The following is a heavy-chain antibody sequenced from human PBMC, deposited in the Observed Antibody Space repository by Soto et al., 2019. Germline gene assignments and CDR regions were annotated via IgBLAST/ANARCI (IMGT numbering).Heavy chain of an antibody. CDR1: GFTLSDHS. CDR3: VRATYFSDSSGYTRCLDY. Sequence: GGSLRLSCAGSGFTLSDHSIDWVRQAPGKGLEWVGRSRDKPQGYSTAYAASVKGRFTTSRDESKNSAYLQMNSLKTEDTAVYYCVRATYFSDSSGYTRCLDYWGQGTLVTVSS. J-gene: IGHJ4*02. CDR2: SRDKPQGYST. D-gene: IGHD3-22*01. V-gene: IGHV3-72*01.